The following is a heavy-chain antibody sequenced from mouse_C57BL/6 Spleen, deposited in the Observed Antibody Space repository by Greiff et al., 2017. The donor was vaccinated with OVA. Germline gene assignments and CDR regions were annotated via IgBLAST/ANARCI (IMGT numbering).Heavy chain of an antibody. V-gene: IGHV1-64*01. D-gene: IGHD2-5*01. CDR3: ASPHSNYVYAMDY. CDR2: IHPNSGST. Sequence: QVQLQQPGAELVKPGASVKLSCKASGYTFTSYWMHWVKQRPGQGLEWIGMIHPNSGSTNYNEKFKSKATLTVDKSSSTAYMQLSSLTSEDSAVYYCASPHSNYVYAMDYWGQGTSVTVSS. CDR1: GYTFTSYW. J-gene: IGHJ4*01.